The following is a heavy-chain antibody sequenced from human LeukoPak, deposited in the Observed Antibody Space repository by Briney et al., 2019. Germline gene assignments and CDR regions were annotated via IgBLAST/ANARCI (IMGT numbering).Heavy chain of an antibody. CDR1: GYTFTSYA. CDR3: ARADSNSLGYDSSGYSANPNYYFDY. V-gene: IGHV7-4-1*02. D-gene: IGHD3-22*01. J-gene: IGHJ4*02. CDR2: INTNTGNP. Sequence: ASVKVSCKASGYTFTSYAMNWVRQAPGQGLEWMGWINTNTGNPTYAQGFTGRFVFSLDTSVSTAYLQISSLKAEDTAVYYCARADSNSLGYDSSGYSANPNYYFDYWGQGTLVTVSS.